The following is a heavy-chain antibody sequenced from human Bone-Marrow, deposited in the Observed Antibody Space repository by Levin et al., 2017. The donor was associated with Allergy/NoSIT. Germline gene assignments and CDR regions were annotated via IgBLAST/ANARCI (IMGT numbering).Heavy chain of an antibody. Sequence: LSLPCAASGFTFRSYSMNWVRQAPGKGLEWVSYISSSSSTIYYADSVKGRFTISRDNAKNSLYLQMNSLRAEDTAVYYCARDRELLWFGEHPNFDYWGQGTLVTVSS. CDR3: ARDRELLWFGEHPNFDY. J-gene: IGHJ4*02. CDR2: ISSSSSTI. D-gene: IGHD3-10*01. V-gene: IGHV3-48*04. CDR1: GFTFRSYS.